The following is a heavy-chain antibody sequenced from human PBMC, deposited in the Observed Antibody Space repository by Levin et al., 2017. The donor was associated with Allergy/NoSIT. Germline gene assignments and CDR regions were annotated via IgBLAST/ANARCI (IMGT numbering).Heavy chain of an antibody. V-gene: IGHV1-18*01. D-gene: IGHD6-19*01. J-gene: IGHJ3*02. CDR2: ISPNNGHT. CDR3: AGDLGTGWYDNAFEI. Sequence: AASVKVSCKASGYTFRVYGIIWVRQAPGEGLEWLGWISPNNGHTKVSHKVQGRVTMTTDASTTTAYLDIRSLTSDDTAVYYCAGDLGTGWYDNAFEIWGQGTLVSVSS. CDR1: GYTFRVYG.